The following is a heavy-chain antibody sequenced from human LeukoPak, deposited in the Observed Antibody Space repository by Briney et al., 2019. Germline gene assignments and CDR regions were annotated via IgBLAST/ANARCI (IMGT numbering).Heavy chain of an antibody. CDR2: INSDGSST. CDR3: AREGGGAAIDY. J-gene: IGHJ4*02. Sequence: PGGSLRLSCAASGFTFRSYWMHWVRQAPGKGLVWVSRINSDGSSTSYADSVKGQFTISIDNAKNALDLQMHSLRAEDTAVYYCAREGGGAAIDYWGQGTLVTVSS. CDR1: GFTFRSYW. D-gene: IGHD1-26*01. V-gene: IGHV3-74*01.